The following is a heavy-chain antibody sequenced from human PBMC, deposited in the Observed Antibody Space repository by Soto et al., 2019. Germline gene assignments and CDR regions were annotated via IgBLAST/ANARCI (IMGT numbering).Heavy chain of an antibody. D-gene: IGHD3-3*01. J-gene: IGHJ4*02. CDR2: IHYSGST. CDR3: ARHWSGYYFDY. Sequence: SETLSLTCTVSGGSISSRSYFWGWIRQPPGKGLEWIGSIHYSGSTYYNPSLNSRVTISVDTSKNQFSLKLSSVTAADTALYYCARHWSGYYFDYWGQRTLVTVSS. CDR1: GGSISSRSYF. V-gene: IGHV4-39*01.